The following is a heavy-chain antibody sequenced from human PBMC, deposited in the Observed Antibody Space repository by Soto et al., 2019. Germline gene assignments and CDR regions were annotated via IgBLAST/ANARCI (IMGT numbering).Heavy chain of an antibody. Sequence: GGSLRLSCAASGFTVISNYMSWVRQAPGKGLEWVSVIYSGGSTYYADSVKGRFTISRDNSKNTLYLQMNSLRAEDTAVYYCAKSDPFYGDYLNWGQGTLVTVSS. CDR3: AKSDPFYGDYLN. D-gene: IGHD4-17*01. CDR2: IYSGGST. V-gene: IGHV3-66*01. J-gene: IGHJ4*02. CDR1: GFTVISNY.